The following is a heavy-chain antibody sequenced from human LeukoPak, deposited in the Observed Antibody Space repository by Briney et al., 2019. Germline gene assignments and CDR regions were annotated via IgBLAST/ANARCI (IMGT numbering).Heavy chain of an antibody. V-gene: IGHV4-4*07. J-gene: IGHJ4*02. D-gene: IGHD6-19*01. Sequence: SETLSLTCTVSGGSISSYYWSWIRQPAGKGLEWIGRIYTSGSTNYNPSLKSRVTMSIDTSKNQFSLKLSSVTAADTAVYYCARDQGEQWLVHFDYWGQGTLVTVSS. CDR1: GGSISSYY. CDR2: IYTSGST. CDR3: ARDQGEQWLVHFDY.